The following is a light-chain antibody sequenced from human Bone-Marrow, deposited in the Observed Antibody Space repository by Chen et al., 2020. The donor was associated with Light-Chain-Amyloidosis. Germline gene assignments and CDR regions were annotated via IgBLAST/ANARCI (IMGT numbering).Light chain of an antibody. CDR3: QVWDRSSDRPV. V-gene: IGLV3-21*02. CDR1: NIGSIS. Sequence: SYVLTQPSSVSVAPGQTATIACGGNNIGSISVHWYQQTPGQAPLLVVYDDSDRPSGIPARLSGSNSGHTATLAISRVEAGDEADYYCQVWDRSSDRPVFGGGTKLTVL. J-gene: IGLJ3*02. CDR2: DDS.